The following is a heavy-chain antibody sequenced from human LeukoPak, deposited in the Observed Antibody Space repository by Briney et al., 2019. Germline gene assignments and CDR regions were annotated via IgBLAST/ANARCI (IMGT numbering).Heavy chain of an antibody. Sequence: PGRSLRLSCAASGLTFRSYAMTWVRQAPGKGLEWVSTISGSGDTTYFADSVKGRFTISRDNSKNRLYLQMNSLRDEDTAVYYCAKDRGYNYPFRYFDYWGQGTLITVSS. CDR1: GLTFRSYA. CDR2: ISGSGDTT. CDR3: AKDRGYNYPFRYFDY. V-gene: IGHV3-23*01. J-gene: IGHJ4*02. D-gene: IGHD5-24*01.